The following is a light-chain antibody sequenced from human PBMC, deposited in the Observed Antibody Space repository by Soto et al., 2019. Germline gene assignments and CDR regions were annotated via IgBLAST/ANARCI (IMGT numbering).Light chain of an antibody. J-gene: IGKJ4*01. CDR3: QQLNFYPLT. Sequence: DIQLTQSPSFLSASVGDRVTITCRASQGISTYLAWFQQKPGRAPNLLIYGASALQSGVPSRFSGSGSGTEFTLTISSLQPEDFATYYCQQLNFYPLTFGGGTTVESK. CDR1: QGISTY. V-gene: IGKV1-9*01. CDR2: GAS.